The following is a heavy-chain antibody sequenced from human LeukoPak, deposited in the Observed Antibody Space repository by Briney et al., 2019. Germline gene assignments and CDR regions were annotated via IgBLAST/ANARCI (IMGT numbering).Heavy chain of an antibody. CDR2: ISRTGVAT. CDR3: AKHSHDGSAPYYEVQFDS. D-gene: IGHD3-22*01. Sequence: GGSLRLSCAASGFTFISFAMSWVRQAPGKGLEWVSTISRTGVATYYANSVKGRFTISRDNSKNTVYLQMNSLRAEDTAVYYCAKHSHDGSAPYYEVQFDSWGQGTLVTVSS. V-gene: IGHV3-23*01. CDR1: GFTFISFA. J-gene: IGHJ4*02.